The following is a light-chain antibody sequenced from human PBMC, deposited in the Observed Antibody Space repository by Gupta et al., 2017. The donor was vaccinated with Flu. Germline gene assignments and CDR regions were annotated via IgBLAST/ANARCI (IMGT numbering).Light chain of an antibody. V-gene: IGLV2-14*01. CDR2: EVS. CDR3: SSYTSSSTLDVV. Sequence: ALTQPVSVSRSPGQSITISCTGTSSDVGGYNYVSWYQQHPGKAPNLMIYEVSNRPSGVSNRFSGSKSGNTASLTISGRQAEDEADYYCSSYTSSSTLDVVFGGGTKLTVL. J-gene: IGLJ2*01. CDR1: SSDVGGYNY.